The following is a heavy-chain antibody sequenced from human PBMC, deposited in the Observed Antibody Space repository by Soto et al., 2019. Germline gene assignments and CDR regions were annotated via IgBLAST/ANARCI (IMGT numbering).Heavy chain of an antibody. CDR1: GFTFRSYA. V-gene: IGHV3-23*01. D-gene: IGHD1-26*01. CDR3: AKDRGSVVGATTFDY. J-gene: IGHJ4*02. Sequence: EVQLLESGGCLVQPGGSLRLSCAASGFTFRSYAMSWVRQAPGKGLEWVSAISGSGGSTYYADSVKGRFTISRDNSKNTLYLQMTSLRAEDTAVYYCAKDRGSVVGATTFDYWGQGTLVTVSS. CDR2: ISGSGGST.